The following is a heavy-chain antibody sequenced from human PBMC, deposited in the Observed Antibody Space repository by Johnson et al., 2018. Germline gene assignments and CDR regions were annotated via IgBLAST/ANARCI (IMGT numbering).Heavy chain of an antibody. CDR2: IWYDGSKT. V-gene: IGHV3-33*01. Sequence: VQLVETGGGVVQPGRSLRLSCAASGFTFSSYGMHWVRQAPGKGLEWVAVIWYDGSKTHYADSVKGRFTISRDNSKNMLYLQVNSLIAEDTAVYYCARDDCGSPSCFGLWGQGTLVTVSS. CDR3: ARDDCGSPSCFGL. D-gene: IGHD2-2*01. CDR1: GFTFSSYG. J-gene: IGHJ4*02.